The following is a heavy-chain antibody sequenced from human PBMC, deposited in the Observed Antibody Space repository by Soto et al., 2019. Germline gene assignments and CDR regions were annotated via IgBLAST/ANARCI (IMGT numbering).Heavy chain of an antibody. D-gene: IGHD3-10*01. J-gene: IGHJ4*02. CDR1: GFTFSSYA. Sequence: EVQLLESGGGLVQPGGSLRLSCAASGFTFSSYAMSWVRQAPGKGLEWVSALSGSGGSTYYADSVKGRFTISRDNSMNTLYLQMNSLRAEDTAVYYCAKDGLGFGELPYSDYWGQGTLVTVSS. CDR3: AKDGLGFGELPYSDY. V-gene: IGHV3-23*01. CDR2: LSGSGGST.